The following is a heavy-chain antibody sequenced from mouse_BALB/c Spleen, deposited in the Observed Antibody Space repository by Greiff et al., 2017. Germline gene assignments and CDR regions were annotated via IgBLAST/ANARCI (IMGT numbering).Heavy chain of an antibody. J-gene: IGHJ2*01. Sequence: DVMLVESGGGLVQPGGSRKLSCAASGFTFSSFGMHWVRQAPEKGLEWVAYISSGSSTIYYADTVKGRFTISRDNPKNTLFLQMTSLRSEDTAMYYCARDYDSFYYFDYWGQGTTLTVSS. CDR1: GFTFSSFG. CDR3: ARDYDSFYYFDY. V-gene: IGHV5-17*02. CDR2: ISSGSSTI. D-gene: IGHD2-4*01.